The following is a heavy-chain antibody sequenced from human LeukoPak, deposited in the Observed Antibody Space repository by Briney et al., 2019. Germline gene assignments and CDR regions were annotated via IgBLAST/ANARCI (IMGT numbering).Heavy chain of an antibody. J-gene: IGHJ4*02. Sequence: TGGSLRLSCAVSGFTFNSYAMTWVRQAPGKGLEWVSFISGNGVSTYYADSVKGRFTISRDNSKNTLYLQMNSLRAEDTAVYYCAKGRGSGWAMFDYWGQGTLVTVSS. CDR2: ISGNGVST. CDR1: GFTFNSYA. CDR3: AKGRGSGWAMFDY. V-gene: IGHV3-23*01. D-gene: IGHD6-19*01.